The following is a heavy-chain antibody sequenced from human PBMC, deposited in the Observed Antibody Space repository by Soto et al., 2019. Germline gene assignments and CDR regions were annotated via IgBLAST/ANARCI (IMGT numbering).Heavy chain of an antibody. CDR2: VNTGGSGT. J-gene: IGHJ4*02. D-gene: IGHD3-3*01. CDR1: EYTFTNYY. CDR3: ARDLVYNFYDF. V-gene: IGHV1-46*01. Sequence: QVQLVQSGAEVKNPGASVKISCKASEYTFTNYYIHWVRQAPGQGLEWVGKVNTGGSGTRYAQKFQDRITMSGDTSTSTVYMELSSLRSEDTAVYYCARDLVYNFYDFWGQGTLVTVSS.